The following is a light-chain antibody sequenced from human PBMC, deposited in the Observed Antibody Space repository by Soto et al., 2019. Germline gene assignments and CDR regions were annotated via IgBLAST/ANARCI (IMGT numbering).Light chain of an antibody. Sequence: ILMSQSPSSLSASIGDRVKITCRASQDLGKWLAWYQQKPGKAPKLLIHKASTLSEGVPSSFSGFGSGTVSILTSSHLPPDYFGSYFCQQYTSYWTFGQGTMVEIK. V-gene: IGKV1-5*03. CDR1: QDLGKW. CDR2: KAS. J-gene: IGKJ1*01. CDR3: QQYTSYWT.